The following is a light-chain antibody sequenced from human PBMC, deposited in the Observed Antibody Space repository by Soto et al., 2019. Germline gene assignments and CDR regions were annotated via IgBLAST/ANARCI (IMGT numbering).Light chain of an antibody. CDR1: QSVSSY. V-gene: IGKV3-11*01. Sequence: IVMTQSPATLSVSPWERATLSCRASQSVSSYLAWYQQKPGQAPRLLIYDASSRATGIPARFSGSGSGTDFTLTISSLESEDSAVYYCQQRSDWPSITFGQGTRLEIK. CDR2: DAS. J-gene: IGKJ5*01. CDR3: QQRSDWPSIT.